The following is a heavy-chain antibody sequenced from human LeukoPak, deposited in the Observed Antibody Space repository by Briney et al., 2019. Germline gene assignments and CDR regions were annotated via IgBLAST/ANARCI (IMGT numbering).Heavy chain of an antibody. CDR3: ARDAEYYYYMDV. Sequence: SETLSLTCTVSGGSISSGGYYWSWIRQPPGKGLEWIGYIYHSGSTYYNPSLKSRVTISVDTSKTQFSLELSSVTAADTAVYYCARDAEYYYYMDVWGKGTTVTVSS. V-gene: IGHV4-30-2*01. J-gene: IGHJ6*03. CDR1: GGSISSGGYY. CDR2: IYHSGST.